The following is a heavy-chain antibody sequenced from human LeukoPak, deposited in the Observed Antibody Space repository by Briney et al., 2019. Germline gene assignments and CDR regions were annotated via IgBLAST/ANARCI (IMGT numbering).Heavy chain of an antibody. V-gene: IGHV3-7*01. J-gene: IGHJ5*02. CDR3: ARESGIAAALDL. CDR1: GFTFSSFW. D-gene: IGHD6-13*01. CDR2: INQDESDK. Sequence: GGSLRLSCVASGFTFSSFWMSWVRQAPGKGLEWVGWINQDESDKQYVDSVKGRFTISRDNAKNSIYLQMNSLRAEDTAVYYCARESGIAAALDLWGQGTLVTVSS.